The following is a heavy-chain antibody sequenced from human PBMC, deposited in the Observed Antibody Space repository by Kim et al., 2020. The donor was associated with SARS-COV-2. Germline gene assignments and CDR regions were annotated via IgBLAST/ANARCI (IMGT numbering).Heavy chain of an antibody. CDR2: IYAGDSQT. CDR3: ARPRYSTSWYGMDV. J-gene: IGHJ6*04. V-gene: IGHV5-51*01. CDR1: GFYFSNYW. Sequence: GESLKISCEGYGFYFSNYWIAWVRQMPGKGLEWMGMIYAGDSQTRYSPSFQGQGTISVDKSIGTTYLQWSSLQASDTAKYYCARPRYSTSWYGMDVWGKGTKVTVSS. D-gene: IGHD6-13*01.